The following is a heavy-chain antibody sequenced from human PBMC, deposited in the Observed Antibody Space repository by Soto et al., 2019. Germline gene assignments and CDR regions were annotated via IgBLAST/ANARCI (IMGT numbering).Heavy chain of an antibody. V-gene: IGHV4-34*01. J-gene: IGHJ1*01. CDR2: INHSGTT. CDR1: GGSFSGYY. Sequence: QVQLQQWGAGLLKPSETLSLTCAVYGGSFSGYYWSWIRQPPGRGLECIGEINHSGTTNHNPSLRSRITISVDTSKTQSSLKRSAVTAADTAVYYCARGRGYCSGGSCYRARGAFQHWGQGTLVTVSS. CDR3: ARGRGYCSGGSCYRARGAFQH. D-gene: IGHD2-15*01.